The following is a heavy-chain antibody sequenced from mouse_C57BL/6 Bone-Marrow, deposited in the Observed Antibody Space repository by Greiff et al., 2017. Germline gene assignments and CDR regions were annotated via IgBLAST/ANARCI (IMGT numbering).Heavy chain of an antibody. CDR2: INPNNGGT. CDR1: GYTFTDYY. CDR3: ARRRRSLGSYFDY. V-gene: IGHV1-26*01. J-gene: IGHJ2*01. D-gene: IGHD4-1*01. Sequence: EVQLQQSGPELVKPGASVKISCKASGYTFTDYYMNWVKQSHGKSLEWIGDINPNNGGTSYNQKFKGKATLTVDKSSSTAYMELRSLTSEDSAVYYCARRRRSLGSYFDYWGQGTTLTVSS.